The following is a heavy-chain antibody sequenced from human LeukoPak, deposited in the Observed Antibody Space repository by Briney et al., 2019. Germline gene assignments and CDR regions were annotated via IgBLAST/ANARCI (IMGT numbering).Heavy chain of an antibody. J-gene: IGHJ4*02. CDR1: GFTFSRHG. CDR2: ISYDGSNK. Sequence: GGSLRLSCAPSGFTFSRHGMHWVRQAPGKGLEWVAVISYDGSNKYYADSVKGRFTISRDNAKNTLYLQMNSLRAEDTAVYYCAGFVVVPAAEDYWGQGTLVTVSS. CDR3: AGFVVVPAAEDY. V-gene: IGHV3-30*03. D-gene: IGHD2-2*01.